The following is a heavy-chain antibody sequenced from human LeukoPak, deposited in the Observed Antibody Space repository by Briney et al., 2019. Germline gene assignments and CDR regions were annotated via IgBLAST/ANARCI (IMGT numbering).Heavy chain of an antibody. Sequence: ASVRVSCKASGYTFTGYYMHWVRQAPGQGLEWMGRINPNSGGTNYAQKLQGRVTMTTDTSTSTAYMELRSLRSDDTAVYYCARDHGIFGVVIFYYYYGMDVWGQGTTVTVSS. V-gene: IGHV1-2*06. CDR1: GYTFTGYY. CDR2: INPNSGGT. CDR3: ARDHGIFGVVIFYYYYGMDV. D-gene: IGHD3-3*01. J-gene: IGHJ6*02.